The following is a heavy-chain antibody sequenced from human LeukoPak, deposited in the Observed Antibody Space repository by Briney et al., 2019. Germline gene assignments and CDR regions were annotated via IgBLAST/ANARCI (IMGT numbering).Heavy chain of an antibody. CDR3: ARQEPYGGKMFDP. Sequence: GGSLRLSCAASGFTFSSYAMNWVRQAPGKGLEWVSYISSDSTTIYYADSVEGRFTISRDDAKTSLYLQMNSLRADDTAVYYCARQEPYGGKMFDPWGQGTLVTVPS. CDR2: ISSDSTTI. J-gene: IGHJ5*02. V-gene: IGHV3-48*01. CDR1: GFTFSSYA. D-gene: IGHD4-23*01.